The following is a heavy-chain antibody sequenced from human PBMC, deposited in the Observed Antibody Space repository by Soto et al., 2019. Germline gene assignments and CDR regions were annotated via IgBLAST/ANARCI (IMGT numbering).Heavy chain of an antibody. CDR1: GFAFDDYT. Sequence: GGSLRLSFAASGFAFDDYTMHGVRQAPGQGLEWVSLISWDGGSTYYADYVKGRLTISRDNSKKSLYLQMNSLRTQDTALYYCARAWSIYYYYAMDVWGPGTTVTVSS. CDR3: ARAWSIYYYYAMDV. V-gene: IGHV3-43*01. J-gene: IGHJ6*02. D-gene: IGHD2-8*02. CDR2: ISWDGGST.